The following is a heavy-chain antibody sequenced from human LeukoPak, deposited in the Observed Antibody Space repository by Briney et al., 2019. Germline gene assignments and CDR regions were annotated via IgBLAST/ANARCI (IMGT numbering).Heavy chain of an antibody. Sequence: ASVKVSCKASGYTVTSYYIHWVRQAPGQGLEWMGISNPSGGSTRYAQRFQGRVTMTSDTSTSTVYLELSSLRSEDTAVYYCTREARYGDFDYWGQGTLVTVSS. CDR2: SNPSGGST. CDR3: TREARYGDFDY. J-gene: IGHJ4*02. V-gene: IGHV1-46*01. CDR1: GYTVTSYY. D-gene: IGHD4-17*01.